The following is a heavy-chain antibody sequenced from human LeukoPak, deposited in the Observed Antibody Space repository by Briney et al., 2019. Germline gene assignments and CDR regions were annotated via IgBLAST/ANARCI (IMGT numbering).Heavy chain of an antibody. Sequence: QPSETLSLTCAVSGGSISSGGYSWSWIRQPPGKGLEWIGYIYHSGSTYYNPSLKSRVTISVDRSKNQFSLKLSSVTAADTAVYYCSRGRDSGSLLASPPRWGQGTLVTVSS. CDR1: GGSISSGGYS. J-gene: IGHJ4*02. CDR3: SRGRDSGSLLASPPR. V-gene: IGHV4-30-2*01. D-gene: IGHD5-12*01. CDR2: IYHSGST.